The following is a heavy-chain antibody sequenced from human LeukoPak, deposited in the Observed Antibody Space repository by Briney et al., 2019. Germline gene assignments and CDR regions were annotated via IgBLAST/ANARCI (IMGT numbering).Heavy chain of an antibody. D-gene: IGHD5-12*01. V-gene: IGHV2-5*01. CDR2: IYWNDDK. Sequence: SGPTLVKPTQTLTLTCTFSGFSLSTSGVGVGWIRQPPGKALEWLALIYWNDDKRYSPSLKSRLTITKDTSKNQVVLTMTNMDPVDTATYYCAHKRGGYDFTDAFDIWGQGTMVTVSS. J-gene: IGHJ3*02. CDR1: GFSLSTSGVG. CDR3: AHKRGGYDFTDAFDI.